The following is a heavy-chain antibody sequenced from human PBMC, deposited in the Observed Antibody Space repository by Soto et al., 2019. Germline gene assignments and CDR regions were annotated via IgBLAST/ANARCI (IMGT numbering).Heavy chain of an antibody. CDR1: GFIFSRYS. J-gene: IGHJ4*02. Sequence: QVQLVESGGGVVQPGRSLRLSCAASGFIFSRYSMHWVRQPPGKGLAWVAVISSDGSTKYYAGSVKGRFTISRDNSKNTLFLQMNSPRPEDTAVYFCARARDIVVVPAILDNWGQGTLVTVSS. CDR3: ARARDIVVVPAILDN. CDR2: ISSDGSTK. V-gene: IGHV3-30-3*01. D-gene: IGHD2-2*01.